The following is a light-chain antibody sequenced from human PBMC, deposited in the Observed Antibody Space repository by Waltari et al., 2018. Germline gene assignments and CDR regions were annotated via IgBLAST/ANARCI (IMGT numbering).Light chain of an antibody. Sequence: EIVMTQSPGTLSVSPGESVTLSCRAHQNINYNLAWYHQRPGQAPRLVVYGVSTRAAGIPRRFSGRGSGTEFTLTISSLQSEDFGVYYCQQYDDWPRTFGQGTKVEIK. CDR1: QNINYN. CDR3: QQYDDWPRT. CDR2: GVS. V-gene: IGKV3-15*01. J-gene: IGKJ1*01.